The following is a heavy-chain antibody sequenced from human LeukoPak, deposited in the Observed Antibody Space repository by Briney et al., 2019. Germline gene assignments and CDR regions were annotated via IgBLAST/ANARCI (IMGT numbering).Heavy chain of an antibody. J-gene: IGHJ6*02. CDR1: GFIFNNYG. V-gene: IGHV3-23*01. Sequence: GGSLRLSCTASGFIFNNYGLIWVRQAPGKGLEWVSAISNDGGGTNYADFVKGRFTISRDNSKNTLFLQMNSLRAEDTALYYCAKGSSGYFFDLWGQGTTVTVSS. D-gene: IGHD3-22*01. CDR3: AKGSSGYFFDL. CDR2: ISNDGGGT.